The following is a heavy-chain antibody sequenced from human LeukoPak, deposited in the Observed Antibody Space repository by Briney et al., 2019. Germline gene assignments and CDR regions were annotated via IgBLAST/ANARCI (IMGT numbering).Heavy chain of an antibody. Sequence: SETLSLTCTVSGGSISSYYWSWIRQSPGKGLEWIGYIYYSWSTNYNPSLKSRVTISVDTSKNQFSLKLSSVTAADTAVYYCARGTVAGWFDPWGQGTLVTVSS. D-gene: IGHD4-23*01. CDR1: GGSISSYY. J-gene: IGHJ5*02. CDR3: ARGTVAGWFDP. V-gene: IGHV4-59*01. CDR2: IYYSWST.